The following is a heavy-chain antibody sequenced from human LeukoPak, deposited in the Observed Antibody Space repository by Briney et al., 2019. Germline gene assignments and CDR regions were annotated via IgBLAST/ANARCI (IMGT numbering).Heavy chain of an antibody. CDR1: GFTFSSYA. V-gene: IGHV4-59*12. CDR3: ARDSLRIQSGTTP. D-gene: IGHD1-1*01. J-gene: IGHJ5*02. Sequence: GSLRLSCAASGFTFSSYAMSWVRQPPGKGLEWIGNIYYSGSTYYNPSLQSRVTISVDTPKNQFSLRLNSVTAADTALYYCARDSLRIQSGTTPWGQGTLVTVSS. CDR2: IYYSGST.